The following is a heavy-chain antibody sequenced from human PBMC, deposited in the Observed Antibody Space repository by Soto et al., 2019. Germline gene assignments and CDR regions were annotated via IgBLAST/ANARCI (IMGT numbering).Heavy chain of an antibody. V-gene: IGHV3-30-3*01. D-gene: IGHD1-1*01. J-gene: IGHJ6*02. CDR2: ISYDGSNK. CDR3: GRESEAGTTEWYYYCIDV. Sequence: GGSLRLSCAASGFTFSSYAMHWVRQAPGKGLEWVAVISYDGSNKYYADSVKGRFTISRDNSKNTLYLQMNSLRAEDTAVYCCGRESEAGTTEWYYYCIDVWGQGITVTVSS. CDR1: GFTFSSYA.